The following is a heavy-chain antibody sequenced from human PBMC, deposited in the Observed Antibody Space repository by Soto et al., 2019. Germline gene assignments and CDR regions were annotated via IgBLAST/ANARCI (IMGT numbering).Heavy chain of an antibody. J-gene: IGHJ6*04. D-gene: IGHD3-10*01. CDR3: ARGLSGLWFGEFTPLDV. CDR2: INPNSGGT. CDR1: GYTLTGYY. V-gene: IGHV1-2*04. Sequence: VASVKVSCKASGYTLTGYYMHWVRQAPGQGLEWMGWINPNSGGTNYAQKFQGWVTMTRDTSISTAYMELSRLRSDDMAVYYCARGLSGLWFGEFTPLDVWGKGTTVTVSS.